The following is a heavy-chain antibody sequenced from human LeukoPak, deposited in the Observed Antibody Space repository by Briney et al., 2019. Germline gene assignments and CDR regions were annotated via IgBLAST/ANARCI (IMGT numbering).Heavy chain of an antibody. CDR2: IYYSGSP. Sequence: SETLSLTCTVSGGSISSYYWSWIRQPPGKGLEWIGYIYYSGSPNYNPPLNSRVTISLDTSRNQFSPKLSSVTAADTAVYYCARGARRRGVIAMVRGVKYNWFDPWGQGTLVTVSS. CDR3: ARGARRRGVIAMVRGVKYNWFDP. V-gene: IGHV4-59*01. CDR1: GGSISSYY. D-gene: IGHD3-10*01. J-gene: IGHJ5*02.